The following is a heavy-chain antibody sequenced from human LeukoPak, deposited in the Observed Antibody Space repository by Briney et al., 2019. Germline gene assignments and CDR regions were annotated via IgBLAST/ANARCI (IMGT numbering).Heavy chain of an antibody. CDR2: INYSGST. J-gene: IGHJ1*01. D-gene: IGHD2-15*01. Sequence: PSETLSLTCTVSGGSISSYYWSWIRQPPGKGLEWIGYINYSGSTNYNPSLKSRVTISVDTSKNQFSLKLSSVTAADTAVYYCARVSWRGRGRAEYFQHWGQGTLVTVSS. V-gene: IGHV4-59*01. CDR1: GGSISSYY. CDR3: ARVSWRGRGRAEYFQH.